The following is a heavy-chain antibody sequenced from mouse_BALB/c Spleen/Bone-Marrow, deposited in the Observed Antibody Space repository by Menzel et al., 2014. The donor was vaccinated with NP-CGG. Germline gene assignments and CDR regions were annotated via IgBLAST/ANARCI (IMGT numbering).Heavy chain of an antibody. D-gene: IGHD2-3*01. CDR3: ARYDGYLDY. CDR1: GYAFTDYL. Sequence: QVQLQQSGAELVRPGTSVKVSCKASGYAFTDYLMEWLKQRPGQGLEWIGVINPGSGSTNYNEKFKVKATLTADTSSNTAYMQLSSLTSDDSAVYFCARYDGYLDYWGQGTTLTVSS. J-gene: IGHJ2*01. CDR2: INPGSGST. V-gene: IGHV1-54*01.